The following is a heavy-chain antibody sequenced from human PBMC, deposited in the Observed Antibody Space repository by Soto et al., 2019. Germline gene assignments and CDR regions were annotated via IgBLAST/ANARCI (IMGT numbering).Heavy chain of an antibody. CDR2: ISGSSGSGGST. CDR1: GFTFSSYA. CDR3: AKYRNNWNYRGWFDP. V-gene: IGHV3-23*01. J-gene: IGHJ5*02. Sequence: EVQLLESGGGLVQPGGSLRLSCAASGFTFSSYAMSWVRQAPGKGLEWVSAISGSSGSGGSTYYADSVKGRFTISRDNSKNTLYLQMNSLRGEDTAVYYCAKYRNNWNYRGWFDPWGQGTLVTVSS. D-gene: IGHD1-7*01.